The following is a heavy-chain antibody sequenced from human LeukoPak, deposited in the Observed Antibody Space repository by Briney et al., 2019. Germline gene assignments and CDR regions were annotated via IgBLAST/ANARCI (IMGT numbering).Heavy chain of an antibody. CDR3: ARSSGSYDY. CDR2: ISYSGST. Sequence: SETLSLTCTVSGGSISSSSYYWGWIRQPPGKGLEWIGSISYSGSTYYNPSLKSRVTISVDTSKNQFSLKLSSVAAADTAVNYCARSSGSYDYWGQGTLVTVSS. CDR1: GGSISSSSYY. J-gene: IGHJ4*02. V-gene: IGHV4-39*01. D-gene: IGHD1-26*01.